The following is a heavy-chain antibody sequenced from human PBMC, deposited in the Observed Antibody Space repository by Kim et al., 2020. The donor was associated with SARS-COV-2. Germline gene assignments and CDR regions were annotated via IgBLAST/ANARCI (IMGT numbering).Heavy chain of an antibody. D-gene: IGHD3-22*01. V-gene: IGHV3-9*01. Sequence: SVKGRFTISIDNAENSLYLRMNSLRAEDTALYYCAKGNYDSSGYYPEFFGYWGQGTLVTVSS. CDR3: AKGNYDSSGYYPEFFGY. J-gene: IGHJ4*02.